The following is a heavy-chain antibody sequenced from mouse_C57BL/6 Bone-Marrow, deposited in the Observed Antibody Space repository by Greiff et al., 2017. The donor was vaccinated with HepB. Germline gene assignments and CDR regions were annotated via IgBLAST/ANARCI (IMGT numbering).Heavy chain of an antibody. CDR1: GYTFTDYY. D-gene: IGHD1-1*01. V-gene: IGHV1-76*01. J-gene: IGHJ2*01. CDR2: IYPGSGNT. Sequence: VQLQQSGAELVRPGASVKLSSKASGYTFTDYYINWVKQRPGQGLEWIARIYPGSGNTYYNEKFKGKATLTAEKSSSTAYMQLSSLTSEDSAVYFCARGGAYYVYWGQGTTLTVSS. CDR3: ARGGAYYVY.